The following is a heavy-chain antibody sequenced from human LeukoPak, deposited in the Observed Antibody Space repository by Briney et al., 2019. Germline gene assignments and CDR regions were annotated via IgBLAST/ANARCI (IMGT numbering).Heavy chain of an antibody. V-gene: IGHV3-23*01. CDR3: AKVLVTMIVVVSIGAFDI. Sequence: GGSLRLSCAASGFTFSSYAMSWVRQAPGKGLEWVSAISGSGGSTYYADSVKGRFTISRDNSKNTLYLQMNSLRAEDTAVYYCAKVLVTMIVVVSIGAFDIWGQGTMVTVSS. J-gene: IGHJ3*02. D-gene: IGHD3-22*01. CDR1: GFTFSSYA. CDR2: ISGSGGST.